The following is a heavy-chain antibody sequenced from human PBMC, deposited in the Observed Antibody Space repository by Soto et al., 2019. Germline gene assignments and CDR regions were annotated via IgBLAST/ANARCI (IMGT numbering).Heavy chain of an antibody. CDR1: GGTFSSYA. D-gene: IGHD2-15*01. CDR2: IIPIFGTA. J-gene: IGHJ2*01. CDR3: AMGLPTTVVAMGRRWYFDL. Sequence: QVQLVQSGAEVKKPGSSVKVSCKASGGTFSSYAISWVRQAPGEGLEWMGGIIPIFGTANYAQKFQGRVTITADESTSIAYMELSSLRSEDTALYYCAMGLPTTVVAMGRRWYFDLWGRGTLVTVSS. V-gene: IGHV1-69*12.